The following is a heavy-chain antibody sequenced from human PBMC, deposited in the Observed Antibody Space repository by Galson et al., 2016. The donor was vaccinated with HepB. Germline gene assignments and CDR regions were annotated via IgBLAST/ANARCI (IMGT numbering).Heavy chain of an antibody. CDR2: SSYRGGT. CDR1: GGSVSSSTYY. V-gene: IGHV4-61*01. J-gene: IGHJ5*02. Sequence: SETLSLTCAVSGGSVSSSTYYWTRIRQPPGRGLEWIGLSSYRGGTNYNPSLQSRVTISVDTSNNQFSLKLNSVTAADTAVYFCARFFGSGTYEALDPWGQGTLATVSS. CDR3: ARFFGSGTYEALDP. D-gene: IGHD3-10*01.